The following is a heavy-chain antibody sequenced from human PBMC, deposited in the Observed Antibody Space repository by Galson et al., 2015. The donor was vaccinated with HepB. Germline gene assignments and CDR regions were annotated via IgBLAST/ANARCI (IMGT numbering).Heavy chain of an antibody. CDR3: ATSTTVTYYYYYGMDV. Sequence: ETLSLTCTVSGGSISSYYWSWIRQPPGKGLEWIGYIYYSGSTNYNPSLKSRVTISVDTSKNQFSLKLSSVTAADTAVYYCATSTTVTYYYYYGMDVWGQGTTVTVSS. D-gene: IGHD4-17*01. J-gene: IGHJ6*02. CDR2: IYYSGST. CDR1: GGSISSYY. V-gene: IGHV4-59*01.